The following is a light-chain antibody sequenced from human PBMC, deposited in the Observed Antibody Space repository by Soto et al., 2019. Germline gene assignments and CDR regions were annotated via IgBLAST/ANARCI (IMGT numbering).Light chain of an antibody. CDR1: QSISFY. CDR3: LQTYSTPIT. CDR2: AAS. J-gene: IGKJ5*01. Sequence: DIRMTQSPSSLSASVGDRVTITCRASQSISFYLSWYQQRPGKAPKFLIYAASSLQSGVPSRFSGSGSGTHFTLTINSLQPEDFASYYCLQTYSTPITFGQGTRLEIK. V-gene: IGKV1-39*01.